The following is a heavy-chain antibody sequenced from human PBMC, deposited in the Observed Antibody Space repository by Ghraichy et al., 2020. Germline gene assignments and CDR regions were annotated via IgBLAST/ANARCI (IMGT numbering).Heavy chain of an antibody. CDR2: IYWDDDK. V-gene: IGHV2-5*02. D-gene: IGHD6-13*01. CDR1: GFSFSPSGVG. CDR3: AHRTVQYSSTWAPYFDY. Sequence: SGPTLVKPTETLTLTCTYSGFSFSPSGVGVGWIRQPPGKALEWLALIYWDDDKRYRPSLKSRLTITKDTSRNQVVLEMTNMDPVDTATYYCAHRTVQYSSTWAPYFDYWGQGTLVTVSS. J-gene: IGHJ4*02.